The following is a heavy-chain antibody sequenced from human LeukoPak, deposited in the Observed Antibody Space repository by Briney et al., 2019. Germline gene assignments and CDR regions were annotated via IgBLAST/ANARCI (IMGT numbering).Heavy chain of an antibody. Sequence: GGSLRLSCAASGFTFSSYAMSWVRQAPGKGLEWVSTINGSGDRKYYTDSVKGRLTISRVSSENTLYLQMNSLRAEDTAVYYCAKGRRTFIVVVIDAFDVWGQGTMVTVSS. J-gene: IGHJ3*01. CDR3: AKGRRTFIVVVIDAFDV. CDR1: GFTFSSYA. D-gene: IGHD3-22*01. CDR2: INGSGDRK. V-gene: IGHV3-23*01.